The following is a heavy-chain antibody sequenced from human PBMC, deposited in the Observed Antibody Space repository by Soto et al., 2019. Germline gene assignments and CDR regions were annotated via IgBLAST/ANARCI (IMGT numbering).Heavy chain of an antibody. J-gene: IGHJ6*02. D-gene: IGHD1-1*01. CDR3: ARGGLERRDYYYYYGMDV. CDR1: GDSVSSNSAA. V-gene: IGHV6-1*01. CDR2: TYYRSKWYN. Sequence: KQSQTLSLTCAISGDSVSSNSAAWNWIRQSPSRGLEWLGRTYYRSKWYNDYAVSVKSRITINPDTSKNQFSLQLNSVTPEDTAVYYCARGGLERRDYYYYYGMDVWGQGTTVTVSS.